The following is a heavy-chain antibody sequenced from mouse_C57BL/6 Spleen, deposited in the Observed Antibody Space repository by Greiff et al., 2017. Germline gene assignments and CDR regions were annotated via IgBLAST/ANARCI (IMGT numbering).Heavy chain of an antibody. CDR2: INYDGSST. Sequence: EVKLMESEGGLVQPGSSMKLSCTASGFTFSDYYMAWVRQVPEKGLEWVANINYDGSSTYYLDSLKSRFIISRDNAKNILYLQMSSLKSEDTATYYCARGDYYGSSRWYFDVWGTGTTVTVSS. CDR3: ARGDYYGSSRWYFDV. J-gene: IGHJ1*03. D-gene: IGHD1-1*01. V-gene: IGHV5-16*01. CDR1: GFTFSDYY.